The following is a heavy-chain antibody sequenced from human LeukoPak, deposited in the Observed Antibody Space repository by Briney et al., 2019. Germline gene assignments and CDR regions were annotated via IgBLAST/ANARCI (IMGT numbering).Heavy chain of an antibody. D-gene: IGHD5-24*01. V-gene: IGHV4-4*07. CDR1: GGSISSYY. CDR3: ARRWLQFPYYYYYMDV. CDR2: IYTSGST. Sequence: SETLSLTCTVSGGSISSYYWSWIRQPAGKGLEWIGRIYTSGSTNYNPSLKSRVTMSVDTSKNQFSLKLSSVTAADTAVYYCARRWLQFPYYYYYMDVWGKGTTVTVSS. J-gene: IGHJ6*03.